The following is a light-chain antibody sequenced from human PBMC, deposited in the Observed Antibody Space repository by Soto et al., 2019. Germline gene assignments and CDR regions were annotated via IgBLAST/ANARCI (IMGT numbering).Light chain of an antibody. CDR2: DAS. Sequence: EIVMTQSPATLSVSQGERATLSCRASQSVSSNLAWYQQKPGQAPRLLIYDASTRATGFPARFSGSGSGTEFTLTISSLQSEDFAVYYCQQYNNWPPITFGQGTRLEIK. CDR1: QSVSSN. CDR3: QQYNNWPPIT. V-gene: IGKV3-15*01. J-gene: IGKJ5*01.